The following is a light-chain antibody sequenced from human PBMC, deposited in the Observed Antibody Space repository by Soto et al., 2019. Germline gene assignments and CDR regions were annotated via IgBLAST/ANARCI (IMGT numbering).Light chain of an antibody. Sequence: ESVLTQSPGALSLSPGERATLSRGASQSVSSSYLAWYQQKPGQAPRLLIYGASTRATGIPDRFSGSGSGTDFTLTISRLEPEDFAVYYCQQYGSSPRTFGQGTKVDIK. CDR1: QSVSSSY. CDR2: GAS. CDR3: QQYGSSPRT. J-gene: IGKJ1*01. V-gene: IGKV3-20*01.